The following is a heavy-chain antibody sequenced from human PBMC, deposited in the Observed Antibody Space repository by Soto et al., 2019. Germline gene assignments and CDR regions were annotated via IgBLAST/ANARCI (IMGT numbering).Heavy chain of an antibody. CDR3: ARAPTGSGRSMDV. D-gene: IGHD3-9*01. V-gene: IGHV4-61*01. CDR1: GGSVGSGSYY. CDR2: IYYSGST. Sequence: PETLSPTSTVSGGSVGSGSYYWSWIRQPPGKGLEWIGYIYYSGSTNYNPSLKSRVTISVDTSKNQFSLKLSAVTAADTAVYYCARAPTGSGRSMDVWGQGTTVTVSS. J-gene: IGHJ6*02.